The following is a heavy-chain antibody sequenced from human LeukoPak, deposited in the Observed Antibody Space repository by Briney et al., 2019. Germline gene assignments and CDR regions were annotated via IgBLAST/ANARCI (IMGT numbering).Heavy chain of an antibody. V-gene: IGHV4-39*07. CDR1: GGSISSSTYY. CDR2: IYYTGST. CDR3: ARHHPRYSSKPSRYYDSSGYYY. J-gene: IGHJ4*02. Sequence: SETLSLTCTASGGSISSSTYYWGWIRQPPGKGLEWIGYIYYTGSTYCNPSLKSRVTISVNTSKNQFSLKLSSVTAADTAVYYCARHHPRYSSKPSRYYDSSGYYYWGQGALVTVSS. D-gene: IGHD3-22*01.